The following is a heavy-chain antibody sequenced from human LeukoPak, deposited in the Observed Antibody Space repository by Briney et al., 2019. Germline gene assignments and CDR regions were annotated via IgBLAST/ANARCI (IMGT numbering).Heavy chain of an antibody. CDR1: GGSMSSYY. CDR2: IYDSGST. CDR3: AISFSSWHFDY. Sequence: PSETLSLTCFVSGGSMSSYYCSWIRQPPGKELEWIGYIYDSGSTNYNPSLKSRVTISVDTSKNQFSLKLTSVTAADTAVYYCAISFSSWHFDYWGQGSLVTVSS. J-gene: IGHJ4*02. D-gene: IGHD6-13*01. V-gene: IGHV4-59*01.